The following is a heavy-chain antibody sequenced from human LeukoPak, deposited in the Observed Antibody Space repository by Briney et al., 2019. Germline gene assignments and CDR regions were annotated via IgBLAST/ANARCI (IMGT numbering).Heavy chain of an antibody. V-gene: IGHV1-2*02. J-gene: IGHJ4*02. D-gene: IGHD1-26*01. CDR1: GYTFTGYY. CDR2: INPNSGGT. Sequence: ASVKVSCKASGYTFTGYYMHWVRQAPGQGLEWMGWINPNSGGTNYAQKFQGRVTMTRDTSISTAYMELSRLRSDDTAVYNCASSGVGASSYFDYWGQGTLVTVSS. CDR3: ASSGVGASSYFDY.